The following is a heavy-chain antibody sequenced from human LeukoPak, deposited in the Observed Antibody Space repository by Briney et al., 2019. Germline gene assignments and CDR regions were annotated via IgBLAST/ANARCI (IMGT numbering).Heavy chain of an antibody. V-gene: IGHV3-30*02. J-gene: IGHJ4*02. CDR2: IRYDGSNK. CDR1: GFTISRDG. D-gene: IGHD3-10*01. CDR3: AKDRVFELWFEEASPYYFDY. Sequence: GSLRLSCAASGFTISRDGMHWVRQAPGKGLEWVAYIRYDGSNKYYADSVKGRFTISRDISKNTLYLQMNSLRAEDTAVYYCAKDRVFELWFEEASPYYFDYWGQGTLVTVSS.